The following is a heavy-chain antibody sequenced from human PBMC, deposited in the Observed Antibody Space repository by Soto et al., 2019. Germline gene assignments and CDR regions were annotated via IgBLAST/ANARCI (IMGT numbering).Heavy chain of an antibody. Sequence: AASVKVSCKASGYTFTSYGISWVRQAPGQGLEWMGWISAYNGNTNYAQKLQGRVTMTTDTSTSTAYMELRSLRSDDTAVYYCAWGRYYDFWSGYYKDYYYYYGMDVWGQGTTVTVSS. CDR1: GYTFTSYG. J-gene: IGHJ6*02. CDR3: AWGRYYDFWSGYYKDYYYYYGMDV. D-gene: IGHD3-3*01. V-gene: IGHV1-18*01. CDR2: ISAYNGNT.